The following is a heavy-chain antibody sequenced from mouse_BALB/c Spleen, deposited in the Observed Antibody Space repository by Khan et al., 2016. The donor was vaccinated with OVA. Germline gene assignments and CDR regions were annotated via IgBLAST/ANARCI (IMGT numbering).Heavy chain of an antibody. CDR2: INPSNGYT. Sequence: QVQLQQSGAELARPGASVKMSCKASGYTFTSYTIHWIKKRPGQGLEWIGYINPSNGYTNYNQKFKDKATLTTDQSSTTAYLQLSSLTSDDSAVYSCVRDGAYHRNDGWFAYWGQGTLVTVSA. V-gene: IGHV1-4*01. CDR3: VRDGAYHRNDGWFAY. J-gene: IGHJ3*01. CDR1: GYTFTSYT. D-gene: IGHD2-14*01.